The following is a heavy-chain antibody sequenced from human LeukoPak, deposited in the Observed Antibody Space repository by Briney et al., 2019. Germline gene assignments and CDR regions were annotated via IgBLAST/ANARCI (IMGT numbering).Heavy chain of an antibody. CDR3: ASKRITIFGVTSDAFDI. CDR2: INPNSGGT. D-gene: IGHD3-3*01. V-gene: IGHV1-2*02. CDR1: GYTFTGYY. J-gene: IGHJ3*02. Sequence: VSVKVSCKASGYTFTGYYMHWVRQAPGQGLEWMGWINPNSGGTNYAQKFQGRVTMTRDTSISTAYMELSRLRSDDTAVYYCASKRITIFGVTSDAFDIWGQGTMVTVSS.